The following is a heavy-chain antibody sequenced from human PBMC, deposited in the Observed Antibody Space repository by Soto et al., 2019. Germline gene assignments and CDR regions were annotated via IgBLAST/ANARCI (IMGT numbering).Heavy chain of an antibody. Sequence: SLGLSCAASGFTFSSFGVIWVRQAPGKGLEWVSAISGSGVRKYYADTVKGRFTIYRDKTSNTLQLEMIRLKAEDMSVYYSATVSVSESASVAPFDCWGHGTLVTVSS. J-gene: IGHJ4*01. CDR3: ATVSVSESASVAPFDC. CDR1: GFTFSSFG. V-gene: IGHV3-23*01. D-gene: IGHD6-19*01. CDR2: ISGSGVRK.